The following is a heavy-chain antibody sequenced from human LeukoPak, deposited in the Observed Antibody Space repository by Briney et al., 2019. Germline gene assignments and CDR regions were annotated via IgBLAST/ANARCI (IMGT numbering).Heavy chain of an antibody. CDR1: GGSISSYY. V-gene: IGHV4-59*01. J-gene: IGHJ5*02. CDR3: ARAVGSRQGRWFDP. D-gene: IGHD6-13*01. Sequence: PSETLSLTCTVSGGSISSYYWSWIRQPPGKGLEWIGYIYYSGSTNYNPSLKSRVTISVDTSKNQFSLKLSSVTAADTAVYYCARAVGSRQGRWFDPWGQGTLVTVSS. CDR2: IYYSGST.